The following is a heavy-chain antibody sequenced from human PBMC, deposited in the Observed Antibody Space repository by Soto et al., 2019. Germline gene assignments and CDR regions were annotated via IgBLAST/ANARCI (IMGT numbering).Heavy chain of an antibody. CDR1: GGSISSNSYY. D-gene: IGHD3-16*01. CDR3: AKHSRNDYVFDY. J-gene: IGHJ4*02. Sequence: QLQLQESGPGLVKPSETLSLTCTVSGGSISSNSYYWGWIRQPPGKGLGGIGSIYYSESTYYNPSLKIRVTISVDTSKDQSSLKLNSVTAADTAVYYCAKHSRNDYVFDYWGQGTLVTVSS. CDR2: IYYSEST. V-gene: IGHV4-39*01.